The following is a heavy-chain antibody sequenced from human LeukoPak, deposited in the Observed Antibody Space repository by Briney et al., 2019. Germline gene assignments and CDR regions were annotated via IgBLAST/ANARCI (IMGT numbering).Heavy chain of an antibody. CDR3: AGAYDILTGYDFDY. V-gene: IGHV3-11*01. CDR1: GFTFSDYY. J-gene: IGHJ4*02. CDR2: ISSSGSTI. Sequence: GGSLRLSCAASGFTFSDYYMSWNRQAPGKGLEWVSYISSSGSTIYYADSVKGRFTISRDNAKNSLYLQMNSLRAEDTAVYYCAGAYDILTGYDFDYWGQGTLVTVSS. D-gene: IGHD3-9*01.